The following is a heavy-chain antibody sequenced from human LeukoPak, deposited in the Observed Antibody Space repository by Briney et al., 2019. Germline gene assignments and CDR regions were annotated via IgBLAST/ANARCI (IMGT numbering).Heavy chain of an antibody. CDR3: VRDVWGDRDGFFEY. CDR1: GFSFSSYW. J-gene: IGHJ4*02. V-gene: IGHV3-74*01. CDR2: INSDGRSA. Sequence: GGSLRLSCAASGFSFSSYWMHWVRQAPGKGLVWVSRINSDGRSASYAESVTGRFTMSRDNAKNTLYLQMNSVRAEDTAVYYCVRDVWGDRDGFFEYWGQGTLVTVSS. D-gene: IGHD2-21*01.